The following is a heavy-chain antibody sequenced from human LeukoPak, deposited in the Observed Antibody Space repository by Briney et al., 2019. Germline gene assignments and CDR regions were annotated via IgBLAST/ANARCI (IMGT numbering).Heavy chain of an antibody. J-gene: IGHJ3*02. CDR1: GFTFRTYS. Sequence: PGGSLRLSCAASGFTFRTYSMNWVSQPPGRGLEWVSYISSSSSSIYYADSVKGRFTISRDNAKNSLYLQMNSLRDEDTAVYYCAREPRESCAAFDIWGQGTMVTVSS. CDR3: AREPRESCAAFDI. V-gene: IGHV3-48*02. CDR2: ISSSSSSI.